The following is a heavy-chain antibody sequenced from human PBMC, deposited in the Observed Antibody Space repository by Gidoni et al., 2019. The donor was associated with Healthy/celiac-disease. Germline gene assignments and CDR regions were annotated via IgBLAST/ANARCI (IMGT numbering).Heavy chain of an antibody. Sequence: QVQLVQSGAEAKKPGSSVKVSCKASGGTFSSYATSWVRQAPGQGLEWMGGIIPIIGTANYAQKFQGRVTITADESTSTAYMELSSLRSEDTAVYYCAIEYDYVWGSYRSVDYWGQGTLVTVSS. CDR3: AIEYDYVWGSYRSVDY. CDR1: GGTFSSYA. V-gene: IGHV1-69*01. J-gene: IGHJ4*02. D-gene: IGHD3-16*02. CDR2: IIPIIGTA.